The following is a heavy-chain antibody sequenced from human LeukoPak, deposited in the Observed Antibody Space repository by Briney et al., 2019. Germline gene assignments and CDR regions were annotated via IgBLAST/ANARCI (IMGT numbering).Heavy chain of an antibody. D-gene: IGHD3-10*01. V-gene: IGHV3-30-3*01. Sequence: PGGSLRLSCAASGFTFSSYAMSWVRQAPGTGLEWVALISYDGTNKYYADSVKGRFTISRDNSYNTLYLQMNSLRADDTAVYYCARGGLWYDSGSYSPFDIWGQGTMVTVSS. CDR2: ISYDGTNK. CDR3: ARGGLWYDSGSYSPFDI. CDR1: GFTFSSYA. J-gene: IGHJ3*02.